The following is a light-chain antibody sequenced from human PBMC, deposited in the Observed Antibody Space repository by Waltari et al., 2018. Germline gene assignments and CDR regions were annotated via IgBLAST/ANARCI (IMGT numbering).Light chain of an antibody. CDR2: DAS. V-gene: IGKV3-20*01. J-gene: IGKJ1*01. CDR1: QSVSKF. Sequence: EIVLTQSPVTLSLSPGERATLSCSASQSVSKFLAWYQQKPGQAPRLLIYDASTRATGIPDRFSATGWGTDFSLSISRLEPEDFAVYYCQKYGTLPATFGQGTKVQMK. CDR3: QKYGTLPAT.